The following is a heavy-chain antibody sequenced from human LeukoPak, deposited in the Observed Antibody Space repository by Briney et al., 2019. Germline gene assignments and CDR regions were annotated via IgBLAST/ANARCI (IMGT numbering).Heavy chain of an antibody. CDR1: GFTFSSYA. CDR2: ISGSGGST. V-gene: IGHV3-23*01. J-gene: IGHJ4*02. D-gene: IGHD4-23*01. Sequence: GGSLRLSCAASGFTFSSYAMSWVRQAPGKGLEWVSAISGSGGSTYYADSVKGRFTISRDNSKNTLYLQMNSLRAEDTAVYYCAKGGYDYGGKIYFDYWAREPWSPSPQ. CDR3: AKGGYDYGGKIYFDY.